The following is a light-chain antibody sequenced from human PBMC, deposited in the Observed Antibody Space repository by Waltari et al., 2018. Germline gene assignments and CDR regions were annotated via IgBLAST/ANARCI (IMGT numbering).Light chain of an antibody. V-gene: IGKV1-9*01. J-gene: IGKJ5*01. CDR3: QQLNSYPIT. Sequence: DIQLTQSPSFLSASVGDRVTITRRASQGISSYLAWYQQKPGKAPKLLIYAASTLQSGVPSRFSGSGSGTEFTLTISSLQPEDFATYYCQQLNSYPITFGQGTRLEIK. CDR1: QGISSY. CDR2: AAS.